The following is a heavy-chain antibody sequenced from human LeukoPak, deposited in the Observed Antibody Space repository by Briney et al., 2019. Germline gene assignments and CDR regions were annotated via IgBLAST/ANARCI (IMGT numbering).Heavy chain of an antibody. CDR1: GFTFSTYS. Sequence: PGGSLRLSCAASGFTFSTYSMNWVRQAPGKGLEGVSYISTGSSAIYYTDSVKGRFTISRDDAKNSLYLQMNSLRDEDTAVYYCARDVYFAFDIWGQGTMVSVSS. V-gene: IGHV3-48*02. CDR3: ARDVYFAFDI. J-gene: IGHJ3*02. CDR2: ISTGSSAI. D-gene: IGHD5/OR15-5a*01.